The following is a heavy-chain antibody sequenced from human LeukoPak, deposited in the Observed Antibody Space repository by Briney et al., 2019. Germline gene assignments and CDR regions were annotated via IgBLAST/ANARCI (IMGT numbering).Heavy chain of an antibody. Sequence: SETLSLTCTVSGGSISSSSYYWGWIRQPPGKGLEWIGAIFYSGTTYYNPSLKSRVTISVDTSKNQFSLKLSSVTAADTAVYYCAGHLRWWDYWGQGTLVTVSS. D-gene: IGHD5/OR15-5a*01. J-gene: IGHJ4*02. CDR2: IFYSGTT. CDR1: GGSISSSSYY. V-gene: IGHV4-39*07. CDR3: AGHLRWWDY.